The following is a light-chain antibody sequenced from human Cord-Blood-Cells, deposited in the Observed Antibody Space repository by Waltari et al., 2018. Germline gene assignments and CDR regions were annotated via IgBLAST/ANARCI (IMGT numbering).Light chain of an antibody. CDR1: SSDVGGYNY. CDR3: SSYAGSNYYV. CDR2: EVS. J-gene: IGLJ1*01. V-gene: IGLV2-8*01. Sequence: QSALTQPPSASGSPGQSVTISCTGTSSDVGGYNYVSWYQQHTGKAPKLMIYEVSKRPSGVHDRFSGSKSGNAASLTVSRLQAEDEADYYCSSYAGSNYYVFGTGTKVTVL.